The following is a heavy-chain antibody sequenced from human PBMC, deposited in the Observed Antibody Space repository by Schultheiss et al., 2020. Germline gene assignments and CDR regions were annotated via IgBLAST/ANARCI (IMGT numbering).Heavy chain of an antibody. D-gene: IGHD3-22*01. CDR2: ISSSSSYI. CDR1: GFTFSSYS. J-gene: IGHJ4*02. Sequence: GGSLRLSCAASGFTFSSYSMNWVRQAPGKGLEWVSSISSSSSYIYYADSVKGRFTISRDNAKNSLYLQMNSLRAEDTAVYYCARDSDYYDSSGYYGIDYWGQGTLVTVSS. V-gene: IGHV3-21*01. CDR3: ARDSDYYDSSGYYGIDY.